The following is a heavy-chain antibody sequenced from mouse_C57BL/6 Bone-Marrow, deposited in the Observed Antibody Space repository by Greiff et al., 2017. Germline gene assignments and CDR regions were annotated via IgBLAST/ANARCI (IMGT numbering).Heavy chain of an antibody. J-gene: IGHJ4*01. V-gene: IGHV1-42*01. D-gene: IGHD2-5*01. CDR3: NRDSNDDYYAMDY. Sequence: VHVKQSGPELVKPGASVTISCKASGYSFTGYYMNWVKQSPEKSLEWIGEINHSTGGTTYNQTFRAKATLTVDTSSSTAYMQLKRLTSEDSAVYYCNRDSNDDYYAMDYWGQGTSVTVSS. CDR2: INHSTGGT. CDR1: GYSFTGYY.